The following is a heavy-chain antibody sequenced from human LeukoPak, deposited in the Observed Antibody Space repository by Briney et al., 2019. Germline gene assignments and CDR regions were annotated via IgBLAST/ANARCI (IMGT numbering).Heavy chain of an antibody. Sequence: GGSLRLSCAASGFTFSSYSMNWVRQAPGKGLEWVSSISSSSSYIYYAGSVKGRFTISRDNAKNSLYLQMNSLRAEDTAVYYCARTTGFDYWGQGTLVTVSS. CDR3: ARTTGFDY. V-gene: IGHV3-21*01. D-gene: IGHD4-17*01. J-gene: IGHJ4*02. CDR2: ISSSSSYI. CDR1: GFTFSSYS.